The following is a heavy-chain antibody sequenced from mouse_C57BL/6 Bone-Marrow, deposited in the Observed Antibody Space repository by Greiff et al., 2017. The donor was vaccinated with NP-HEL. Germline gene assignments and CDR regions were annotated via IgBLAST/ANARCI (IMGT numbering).Heavy chain of an antibody. Sequence: QVQLQQPGAELVRPGSSVKLSCKASGYTFTSYWMHWVKQRPIQGLEWIGNIDPSDSETHYNQKFKDKATLTVDKSSSTAYMQLSSLTSEDSAVYYCARSNYYYGSSYAYFDYWGQGTTLTVSS. CDR3: ARSNYYYGSSYAYFDY. D-gene: IGHD1-1*01. CDR2: IDPSDSET. V-gene: IGHV1-52*01. CDR1: GYTFTSYW. J-gene: IGHJ2*01.